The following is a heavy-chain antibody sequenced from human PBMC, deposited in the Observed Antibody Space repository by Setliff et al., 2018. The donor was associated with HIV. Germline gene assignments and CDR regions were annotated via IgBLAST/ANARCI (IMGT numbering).Heavy chain of an antibody. CDR3: VNPSGAMGDFDS. J-gene: IGHJ4*02. V-gene: IGHV4-39*01. Sequence: SETLSLTCTVSGGSISSANYFWGWIRQPPGKGLEWIGTIYYHGSTYYNPPLKSRVTISIDTSKNQFSLQLTSVTAADTAVYYCVNPSGAMGDFDSWGQGTLVTVSS. D-gene: IGHD3-16*01. CDR1: GGSISSANYF. CDR2: IYYHGST.